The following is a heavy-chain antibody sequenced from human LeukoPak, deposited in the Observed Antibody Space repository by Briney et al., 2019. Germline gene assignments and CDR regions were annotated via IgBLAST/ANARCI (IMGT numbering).Heavy chain of an antibody. CDR3: ARGGFYCGDDCYVDY. J-gene: IGHJ4*02. D-gene: IGHD2-21*02. CDR1: GGSLSYYY. V-gene: IGHV4-34*01. CDR2: INRSGST. Sequence: SETLSLTCAVYGGSLSYYYWSWIRKSPEKGLEWIGEINRSGSTNYNPSLKSRVSILVDTSKNQFSLKLSSVTAADTAVYYCARGGFYCGDDCYVDYWGQGTLVSVSS.